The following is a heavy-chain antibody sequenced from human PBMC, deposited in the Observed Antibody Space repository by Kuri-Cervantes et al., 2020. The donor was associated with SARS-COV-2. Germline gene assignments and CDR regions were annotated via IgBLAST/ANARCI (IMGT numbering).Heavy chain of an antibody. CDR2: IYYSGST. V-gene: IGHV4-39*07. CDR3: ARGNKVATSEYYHYMDV. J-gene: IGHJ6*03. Sequence: SETLSLTCTVSGGSISSSSYYWGWIRQPPGKGLEWIGSIYYSGSTYYNPSLKSRVTISVDTSKNQFSLKLSSVTAADTAVYYCARGNKVATSEYYHYMDVWGKGTTVTVSS. CDR1: GGSISSSSYY. D-gene: IGHD5-12*01.